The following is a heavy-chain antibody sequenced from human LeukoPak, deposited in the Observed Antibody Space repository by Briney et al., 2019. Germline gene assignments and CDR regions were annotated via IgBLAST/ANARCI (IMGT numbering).Heavy chain of an antibody. J-gene: IGHJ4*02. CDR3: ARGPTNGQAFDY. D-gene: IGHD2-8*01. V-gene: IGHV3-7*01. CDR2: IREDGSQK. CDR1: GFTFSSSW. Sequence: GGSLRLSCVASGFTFSSSWMTWVRQTPGKGLEWVASIREDGSQKTAVDSVRGRFTISRDNAKNSVYLQMDSLRAEDTAVYYCARGPTNGQAFDYWGQGTLVSVSS.